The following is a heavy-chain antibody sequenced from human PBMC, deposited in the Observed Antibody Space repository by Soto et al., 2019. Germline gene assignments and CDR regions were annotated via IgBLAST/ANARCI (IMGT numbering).Heavy chain of an antibody. V-gene: IGHV1-3*01. CDR3: ARDGRFGEPTLYDYYYGMDV. CDR1: GYTFTSYA. D-gene: IGHD3-10*01. Sequence: QVQLVQSGAEVKKPGASVKVSCKASGYTFTSYAMHWVRQAPGQRLEWMGWINAGNGNTKYSQKFQGRVTITRDTSASTAYMELSSLRSEDTAVYYCARDGRFGEPTLYDYYYGMDVWGQGTTVTVSS. J-gene: IGHJ6*02. CDR2: INAGNGNT.